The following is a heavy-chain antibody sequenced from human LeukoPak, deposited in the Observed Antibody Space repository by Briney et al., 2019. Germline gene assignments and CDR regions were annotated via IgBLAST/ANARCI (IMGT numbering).Heavy chain of an antibody. CDR1: EFTFVRYA. CDR3: VRDLGEEQWLGYFDY. Sequence: GGSLRLSCEASEFTFVRYAMNWVRQAPGKGREGVSYISSSSFKIGYADSVKGRFTISRDNSKNSLYLQMDSLRVEDTAVYYCVRDLGEEQWLGYFDYWGQGTLVTVSS. J-gene: IGHJ4*02. V-gene: IGHV3-48*04. CDR2: ISSSSFKI. D-gene: IGHD6-19*01.